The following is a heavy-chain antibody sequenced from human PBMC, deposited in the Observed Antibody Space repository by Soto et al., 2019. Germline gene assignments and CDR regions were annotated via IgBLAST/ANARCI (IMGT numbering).Heavy chain of an antibody. V-gene: IGHV4-59*01. CDR1: GGSIASYY. Sequence: SETLSLTCIVSGGSIASYYWNWIRQPPGKGLEWIGYIYYTGGTIYNPSLQGRVTMSVDTSKNQFSVKLSTVTAADTAVYYCARSHSGQTPYFDYWGQGILVTVSS. D-gene: IGHD5-12*01. J-gene: IGHJ4*02. CDR2: IYYTGGT. CDR3: ARSHSGQTPYFDY.